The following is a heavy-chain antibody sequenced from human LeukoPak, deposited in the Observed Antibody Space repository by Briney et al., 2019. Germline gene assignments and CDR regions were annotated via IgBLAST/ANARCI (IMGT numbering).Heavy chain of an antibody. CDR3: ARPRAYDSRDLDY. V-gene: IGHV3-74*01. CDR1: GFTFSNYA. Sequence: QPGGSLRLSCAASGFTFSNYAMHWVRQAPGKGLVWVSRIDSDGTDTTYADSVKGRFTISRDNAKNTLYLQMNSLRAEDTAVYYCARPRAYDSRDLDYWGQGTLVTVSS. J-gene: IGHJ4*02. CDR2: IDSDGTDT. D-gene: IGHD3-16*01.